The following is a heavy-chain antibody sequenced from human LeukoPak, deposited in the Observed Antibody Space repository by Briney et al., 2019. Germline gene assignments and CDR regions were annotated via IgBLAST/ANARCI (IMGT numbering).Heavy chain of an antibody. CDR3: ARDGGNFSFDF. D-gene: IGHD1-14*01. CDR1: GFTFSTYW. CDR2: IKPDGSQK. V-gene: IGHV3-7*01. Sequence: GGSLRLSCAASGFTFSTYWMTWVRQAPGKGLEWVANIKPDGSQKFCVDSVKGRFTISRDNAKNSLYLQMNSLGAEDTAVYYCARDGGNFSFDFWGQEPLVT. J-gene: IGHJ4*02.